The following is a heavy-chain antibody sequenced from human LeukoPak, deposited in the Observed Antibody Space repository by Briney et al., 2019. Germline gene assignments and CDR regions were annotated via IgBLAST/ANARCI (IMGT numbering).Heavy chain of an antibody. Sequence: SQTLSLTCTVSGGSVTSGNWNWIRQPAGKGLVWIGRIYTNGGASYNPSLKSRATISIDASKNQFSLKLSSVTAADTAVYYCAREPPGYWGQGILVTVSS. V-gene: IGHV4-61*02. CDR2: IYTNGGA. J-gene: IGHJ4*02. CDR1: GGSVTSGN. CDR3: AREPPGY.